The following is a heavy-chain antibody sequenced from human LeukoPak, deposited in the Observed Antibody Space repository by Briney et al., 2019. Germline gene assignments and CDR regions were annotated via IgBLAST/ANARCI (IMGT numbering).Heavy chain of an antibody. V-gene: IGHV3-48*01. D-gene: IGHD2-2*01. CDR3: ARSDIVVVPAAPPDYYYYMDV. Sequence: GGSLRLSCAASGFTFSSYSMNWVRQAPGKGLEWVSYISSSSSTIYYADSVKGRFTISRDNAKNSLYLQMNSLRAEDTAVYYCARSDIVVVPAAPPDYYYYMDVWGKGTTVTVSS. J-gene: IGHJ6*03. CDR1: GFTFSSYS. CDR2: ISSSSSTI.